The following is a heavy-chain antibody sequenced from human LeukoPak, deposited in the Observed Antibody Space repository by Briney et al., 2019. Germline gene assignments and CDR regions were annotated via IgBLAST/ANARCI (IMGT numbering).Heavy chain of an antibody. V-gene: IGHV3-23*01. Sequence: PGGSLRLSCAASGFTFSSYAMSWVRQAPGKGLEWVSAISGSGGSTYYADSVKGRFTISRDNSKNTLYLQMNSLRAEDTAVYYCAKAGGPYDFWSGYYGDWGQGTLVTVSS. D-gene: IGHD3-3*01. CDR2: ISGSGGST. J-gene: IGHJ4*02. CDR3: AKAGGPYDFWSGYYGD. CDR1: GFTFSSYA.